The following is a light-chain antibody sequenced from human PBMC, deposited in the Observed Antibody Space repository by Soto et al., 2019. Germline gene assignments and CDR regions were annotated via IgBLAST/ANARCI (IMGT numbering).Light chain of an antibody. V-gene: IGLV1-47*01. J-gene: IGLJ2*01. Sequence: QSVLTQPHSASGTPGQRVTIACSGSSSNIGSNSVYWYQQLPETAPKLLISRNYQRPSGVSDRFSGSKSDSSASLAISGLRSEDEADYYCAAWDDSLRALLFGGGTKLTVL. CDR2: RNY. CDR3: AAWDDSLRALL. CDR1: SSNIGSNS.